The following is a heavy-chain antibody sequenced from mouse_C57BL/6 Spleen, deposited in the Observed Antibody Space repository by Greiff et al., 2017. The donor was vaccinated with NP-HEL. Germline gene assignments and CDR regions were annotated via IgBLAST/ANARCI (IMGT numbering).Heavy chain of an antibody. CDR3: ARGTLTGTYYFDY. CDR2: ISSGSSTI. Sequence: EVMLVESGGGLVKPGGSLKLSCAASGFTFSDYGMHWVRQAPEKGLEWVAYISSGSSTIYYADTVKGRFTISRDNAKNTLFLQMTSLRSEDTAMYYCARGTLTGTYYFDYWGQGTTLTVSS. J-gene: IGHJ2*01. V-gene: IGHV5-17*01. CDR1: GFTFSDYG. D-gene: IGHD4-1*01.